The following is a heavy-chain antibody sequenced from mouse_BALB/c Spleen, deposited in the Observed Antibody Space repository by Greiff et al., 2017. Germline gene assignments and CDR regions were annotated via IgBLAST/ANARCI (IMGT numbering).Heavy chain of an antibody. D-gene: IGHD1-1*01. J-gene: IGHJ3*01. CDR3: ARDYGSSHRTWFAY. V-gene: IGHV5-17*02. CDR1: GFTFSSFG. CDR2: ISSGSSTI. Sequence: EVKLVESGGGLVQPGGSRKLSCAASGFTFSSFGMHWVRQAPEKGLEWVAYISSGSSTIYYADTVKGRFTISRDNPKNTLFLQMTSLRSEDTAMYYCARDYGSSHRTWFAYWGQGTLVTVSA.